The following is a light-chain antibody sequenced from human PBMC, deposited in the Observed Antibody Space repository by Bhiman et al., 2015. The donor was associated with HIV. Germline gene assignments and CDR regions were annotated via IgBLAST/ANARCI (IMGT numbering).Light chain of an antibody. CDR2: ENN. J-gene: IGLJ2*01. CDR1: SSNIGNNY. Sequence: QSVLTQPPSVSAAPGQKVTISCSGSSSNIGNNYVSWYQQFPGTAPKLLIYENNKRPSGIPDRFSGSKSGTSATLGITGLQTGDEADYYCGTWDNTLSVVVFGGGTRVTVL. V-gene: IGLV1-51*02. CDR3: GTWDNTLSVVV.